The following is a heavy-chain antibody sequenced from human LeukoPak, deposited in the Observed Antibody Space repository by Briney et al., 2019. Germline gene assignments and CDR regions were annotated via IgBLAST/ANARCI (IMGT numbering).Heavy chain of an antibody. D-gene: IGHD2-2*01. J-gene: IGHJ3*02. Sequence: ASVKVSCKASGYTFTGYCMHWVRQAPGQGLEWMGWINPNSGGTNYAQKFQGRVTMTRDTSISTAYMELSRLRSDDTAVYYCARVRPGRVPAAINAFDIWGQGTTVTVSS. CDR2: INPNSGGT. CDR1: GYTFTGYC. CDR3: ARVRPGRVPAAINAFDI. V-gene: IGHV1-2*02.